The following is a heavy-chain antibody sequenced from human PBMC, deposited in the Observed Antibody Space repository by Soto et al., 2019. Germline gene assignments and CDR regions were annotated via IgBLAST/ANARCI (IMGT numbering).Heavy chain of an antibody. Sequence: QLQLQESGPGLVKPSETLSLTCTVSGGSISSSSYYWGWIRQPPGKGLEWIGSIYYSGSTYYNPSLKSRVTISVDTSKNQFSLKLSSVTAADTAVYYCATLLTYYYDSSGYYYLKLGPTFPQYFDYWGQGTLVTVSS. CDR2: IYYSGST. D-gene: IGHD3-22*01. CDR1: GGSISSSSYY. CDR3: ATLLTYYYDSSGYYYLKLGPTFPQYFDY. J-gene: IGHJ4*02. V-gene: IGHV4-39*01.